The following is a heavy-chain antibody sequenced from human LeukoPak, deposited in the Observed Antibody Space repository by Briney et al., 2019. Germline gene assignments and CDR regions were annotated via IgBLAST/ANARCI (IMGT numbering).Heavy chain of an antibody. V-gene: IGHV4-30-2*01. CDR1: GGSISSGGYS. D-gene: IGHD3-10*01. J-gene: IGHJ4*02. Sequence: SQTLSLTCAVSGGSISSGGYSWSWIRQPPGKGLEWIGYIYHSGSTYYNPSLKSRVTISVDRSKNQFSLKLSSVTAADTAVYYCARVGAMVRGEDYFDYWGQGTLVTVSS. CDR2: IYHSGST. CDR3: ARVGAMVRGEDYFDY.